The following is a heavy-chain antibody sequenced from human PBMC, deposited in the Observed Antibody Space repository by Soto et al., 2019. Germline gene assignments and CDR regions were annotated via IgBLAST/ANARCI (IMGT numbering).Heavy chain of an antibody. CDR1: GASINSGDYY. D-gene: IGHD3-10*01. J-gene: IGHJ4*02. V-gene: IGHV4-30-4*01. CDR3: DRILMNYYRLDY. CDR2: IYYSGST. Sequence: SETLSLTCTVSGASINSGDYYWSWIRQPPGKGLEWIGHIYYSGSTYYNPSLKSRAGISVDSSKSQVSLKLTSVTAADTAVYFWDRILMNYYRLDYWGQGALVTVSS.